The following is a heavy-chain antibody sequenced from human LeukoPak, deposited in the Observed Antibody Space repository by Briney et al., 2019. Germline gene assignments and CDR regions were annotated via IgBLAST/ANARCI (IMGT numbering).Heavy chain of an antibody. V-gene: IGHV4-59*01. Sequence: PSETLSLTCTVSGGSISSYYWSWIRQPPGKGLEWIGYIYYSGSTNYNPSLKSRVTISVDTSKNQFSLKLNSVTAADTAVYYCARGMTTVTTHPNWFDPWGQGTLVTVSS. CDR2: IYYSGST. D-gene: IGHD4-17*01. J-gene: IGHJ5*02. CDR3: ARGMTTVTTHPNWFDP. CDR1: GGSISSYY.